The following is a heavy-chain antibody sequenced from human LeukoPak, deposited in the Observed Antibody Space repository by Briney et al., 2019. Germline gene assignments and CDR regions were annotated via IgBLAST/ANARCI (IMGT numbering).Heavy chain of an antibody. Sequence: GGSLRLSCAASGFTFSSYGMHWVRQAPGKGLEWVAVISYDGGNQYYADSVKGRFTISRDNSKNTLYLQVNSLRAEATAVYYCANENYYDSSGFPDHWGQGTLVTVSS. V-gene: IGHV3-30*18. CDR3: ANENYYDSSGFPDH. CDR2: ISYDGGNQ. D-gene: IGHD3-22*01. CDR1: GFTFSSYG. J-gene: IGHJ4*02.